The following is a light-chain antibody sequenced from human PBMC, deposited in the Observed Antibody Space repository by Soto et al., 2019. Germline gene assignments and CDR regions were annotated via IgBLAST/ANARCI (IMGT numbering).Light chain of an antibody. J-gene: IGKJ2*01. V-gene: IGKV3-15*01. CDR2: GAS. CDR3: QQYNKWPYT. Sequence: DIVMTQSPATLSVSPGETAALSCRAGQSGGRNFAWYQQKPGQAPMRLIYGASTRATDIPARFRGSGSGTEFTLTLSSLQSEDFAIYYCQQYNKWPYTFGQGTKLEIK. CDR1: QSGGRN.